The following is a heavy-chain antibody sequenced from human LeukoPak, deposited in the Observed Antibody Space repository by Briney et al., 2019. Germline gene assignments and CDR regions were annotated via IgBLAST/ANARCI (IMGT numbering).Heavy chain of an antibody. CDR2: ITGTGDAT. CDR3: ARDRGSEFDY. Sequence: GGSLRLSCAASGFTFSSNAMTWVRQAPGKGLECVSAITGTGDATYYADSVKGRFTISRDNAKISLYLQMNSLRAEDTAVYYCARDRGSEFDYWGQGTLVTVSS. J-gene: IGHJ4*02. CDR1: GFTFSSNA. V-gene: IGHV3-23*01. D-gene: IGHD2-15*01.